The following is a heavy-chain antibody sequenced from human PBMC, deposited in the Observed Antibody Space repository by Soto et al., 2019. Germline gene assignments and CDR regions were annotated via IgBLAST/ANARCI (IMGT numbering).Heavy chain of an antibody. CDR1: GGSFSGYY. V-gene: IGHV4-34*01. CDR3: ARAHVATAMASPIVAAAGTDY. D-gene: IGHD6-13*01. J-gene: IGHJ4*02. CDR2: INHSGST. Sequence: QVQLQQWGAGLLKPSETLSLTCAVYGGSFSGYYWSWIRQPPGKGLEWIGEINHSGSTNYNPSLKSRVTISVDTSKNQFSLKLSSVTAADTAVYYCARAHVATAMASPIVAAAGTDYWGQGTLVTVSS.